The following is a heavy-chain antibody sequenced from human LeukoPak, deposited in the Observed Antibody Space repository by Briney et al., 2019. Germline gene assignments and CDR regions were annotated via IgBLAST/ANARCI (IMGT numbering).Heavy chain of an antibody. Sequence: GGSLRLSCAASGFTFSSYAMHWVRQAPGKGLEWVAVISYDGSNKYYADSVKGRFTISRDNSKNTLYLQMNSLRAEDTAVYYCARDYYDSSGYYWGSYWGQGTLVTVSS. J-gene: IGHJ4*02. CDR2: ISYDGSNK. CDR3: ARDYYDSSGYYWGSY. CDR1: GFTFSSYA. V-gene: IGHV3-30-3*01. D-gene: IGHD3-22*01.